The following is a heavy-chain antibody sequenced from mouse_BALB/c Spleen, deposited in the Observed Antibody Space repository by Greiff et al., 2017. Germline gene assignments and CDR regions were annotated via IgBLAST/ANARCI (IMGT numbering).Heavy chain of an antibody. Sequence: VQLKESGPGLVKPSQSLSLTCTVTGYSITSDYAWNWIRQFPGNKLEWMGYISYSGSTSYNPSLKSRISITRDTSKNQFFLQLNSVTTEDTATYYCAGYYRYEGYAMDYWGQGTSVTVSS. CDR1: GYSITSDYA. J-gene: IGHJ4*01. D-gene: IGHD2-14*01. CDR2: ISYSGST. CDR3: AGYYRYEGYAMDY. V-gene: IGHV3-2*02.